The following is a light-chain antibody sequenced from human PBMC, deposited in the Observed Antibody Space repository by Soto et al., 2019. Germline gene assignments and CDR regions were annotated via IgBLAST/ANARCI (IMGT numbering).Light chain of an antibody. J-gene: IGKJ4*01. CDR1: QSISTN. V-gene: IGKV3D-15*01. CDR2: GAS. CDR3: QQYNTWLT. Sequence: EIVMTQSPATLSVSPGERATLSCRASQSISTNLAWYQQKPGQAPRILIDGASTRATGIPSRFSGSVSGTAFTLTISNLQSEDFAVYYCQQYNTWLTFGGGTKVEIK.